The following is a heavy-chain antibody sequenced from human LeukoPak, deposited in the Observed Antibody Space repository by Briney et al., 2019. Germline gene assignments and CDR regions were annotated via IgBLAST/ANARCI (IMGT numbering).Heavy chain of an antibody. Sequence: GGSLRLSCAASGFTFSSYAMHWVREAPGKGLEYVSAISSNGGSTYYAHSVKGRFTISRDNSKNTLYLQMGSLRAEDMAVYYCARVGYTSYYYYGMDVWGQGTTVTVSS. CDR2: ISSNGGST. J-gene: IGHJ6*02. CDR1: GFTFSSYA. D-gene: IGHD6-13*01. CDR3: ARVGYTSYYYYGMDV. V-gene: IGHV3-64*01.